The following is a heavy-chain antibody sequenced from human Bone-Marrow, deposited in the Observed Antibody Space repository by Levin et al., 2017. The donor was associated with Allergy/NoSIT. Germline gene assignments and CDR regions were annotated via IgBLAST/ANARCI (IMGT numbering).Heavy chain of an antibody. D-gene: IGHD2-2*01. Sequence: GGSLRLSCAASGFTFSRYSMNWVRQAPGRGLVWVSYISRSSSTISYADSVKGRFTISRDNAKNSLYLQMNSLRDEDTAVYYCARPDCSGTSCYYFFDSWGQGTLVTVSS. V-gene: IGHV3-48*02. CDR1: GFTFSRYS. CDR3: ARPDCSGTSCYYFFDS. CDR2: ISRSSSTI. J-gene: IGHJ4*02.